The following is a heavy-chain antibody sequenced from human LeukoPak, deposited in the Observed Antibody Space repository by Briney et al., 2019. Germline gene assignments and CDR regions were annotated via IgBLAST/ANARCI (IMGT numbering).Heavy chain of an antibody. CDR3: VRGKAAAGTVLES. Sequence: PSETLSLTCTVSGGSISSYFCSWIRQPAGKGLEWIGRIHYSGSAKYNPSLKSRVTMSVDTSKNQLSLNLSSVTAADTAVYYCVRGKAAAGTVLESWGQGTLVTVSS. CDR2: IHYSGSA. D-gene: IGHD6-13*01. CDR1: GGSISSYF. V-gene: IGHV4-4*07. J-gene: IGHJ5*02.